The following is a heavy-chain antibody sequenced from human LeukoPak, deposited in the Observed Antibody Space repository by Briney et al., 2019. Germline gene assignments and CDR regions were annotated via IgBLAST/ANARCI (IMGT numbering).Heavy chain of an antibody. J-gene: IGHJ4*02. Sequence: GGSLRLSCAASGFTFSSYWMYWVRQAPGKGLVWVSRIDSGGSSTSYADSVKGRFTISRDNAKNTLYLQMNSLRAEDTAVYYCAKGDPFGSYPFDYWGQGTLVTVSS. CDR2: IDSGGSST. CDR1: GFTFSSYW. V-gene: IGHV3-74*01. CDR3: AKGDPFGSYPFDY. D-gene: IGHD1-26*01.